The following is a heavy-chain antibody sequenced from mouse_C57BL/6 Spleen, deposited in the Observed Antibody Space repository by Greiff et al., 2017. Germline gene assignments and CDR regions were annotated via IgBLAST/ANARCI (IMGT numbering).Heavy chain of an antibody. CDR1: GYTFTSYW. CDR3: ARYNYGERNYFDY. Sequence: QVQLKQPGAELVKPGASVKMSCKASGYTFTSYWITWVKQRPGQGLEWIGDIYPGSGSTNYNENFKSKATLTVDTSSSTAYMQLSSLTSEDSAVYYCARYNYGERNYFDYWGQGTTLTVSS. V-gene: IGHV1-55*01. CDR2: IYPGSGST. J-gene: IGHJ2*01. D-gene: IGHD1-1*01.